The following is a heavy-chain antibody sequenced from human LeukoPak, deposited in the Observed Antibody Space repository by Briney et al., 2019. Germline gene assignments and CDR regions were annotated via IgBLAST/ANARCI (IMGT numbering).Heavy chain of an antibody. CDR1: GGSISSGGYS. J-gene: IGHJ4*02. D-gene: IGHD5-24*01. Sequence: SETLSLTCAVSGGSISSGGYSWSWIRQPPGKGLEWIGYIYHSGSTYYNPSLKSRVTISVDRSKNQFSLKLSSVTAADTAVYYCARLDGYNYISDYWGQGTLVTVSS. V-gene: IGHV4-30-2*01. CDR3: ARLDGYNYISDY. CDR2: IYHSGST.